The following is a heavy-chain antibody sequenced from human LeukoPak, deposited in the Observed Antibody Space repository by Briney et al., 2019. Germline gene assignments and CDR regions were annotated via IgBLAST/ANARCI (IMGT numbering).Heavy chain of an antibody. D-gene: IGHD5-18*01. V-gene: IGHV3-30*04. CDR1: GFTFSSYA. CDR3: AGVDAAMPDAFDI. CDR2: ISYDGSNK. J-gene: IGHJ3*02. Sequence: GRSLRLSCAASGFTFSSYAMHWVRQAPGKGLEWVAAISYDGSNKYSADSVKGRFTISRDNSKNTLYLQMSSLRADDTALYYCAGVDAAMPDAFDIRGQGTTVTVSS.